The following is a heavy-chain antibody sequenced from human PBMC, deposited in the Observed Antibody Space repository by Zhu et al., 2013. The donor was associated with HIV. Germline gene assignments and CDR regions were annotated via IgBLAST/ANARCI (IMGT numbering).Heavy chain of an antibody. CDR3: ARGTYGDY. CDR1: GYTLTTYG. J-gene: IGHJ4*02. CDR2: ISAYNGNT. D-gene: IGHD4-17*01. Sequence: QVQLVQSGAEVKKPGASVKVSCKASGYTLTTYGINWVRQAPGQGLEWVGWISAYNGNTKYAQRLRGRVTVTTDTSTSTAYMELRSLRSDDSAVYFCARGTYGDYWGQGTLVTVSS. V-gene: IGHV1-18*01.